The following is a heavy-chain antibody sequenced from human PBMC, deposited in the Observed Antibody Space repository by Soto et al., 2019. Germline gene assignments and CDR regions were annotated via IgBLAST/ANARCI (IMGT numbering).Heavy chain of an antibody. V-gene: IGHV3-64D*06. Sequence: GGSLRLSCSASGFTFSMFSMHWVRQAPGKGLEYVSGISSNGDSTYYADSVKGRFTISRDNSKNTLYLQVSSLRAVDTAVYYCVHPRSTVQIPPTWGQGTLVTVSS. CDR1: GFTFSMFS. J-gene: IGHJ5*02. CDR3: VHPRSTVQIPPT. CDR2: ISSNGDST. D-gene: IGHD4-17*01.